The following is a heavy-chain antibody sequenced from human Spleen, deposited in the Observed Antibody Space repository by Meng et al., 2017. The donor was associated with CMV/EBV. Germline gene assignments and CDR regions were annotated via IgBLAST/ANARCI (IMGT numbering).Heavy chain of an antibody. J-gene: IGHJ4*02. D-gene: IGHD6-13*01. CDR2: IYRTGST. CDR1: GGSFSGYC. Sequence: QGEVQQRGAGLLKPSETLSLTCAVYGGSFSGYCGSWIPQPPGRGLGWSGRIYRTGSTNYNSSLKSRVTMSVDTSKNQFSLRLNSVTDADTAVYYCARGRQQLGRYFDYWGQGTLVTVSS. CDR3: ARGRQQLGRYFDY. V-gene: IGHV4-34*01.